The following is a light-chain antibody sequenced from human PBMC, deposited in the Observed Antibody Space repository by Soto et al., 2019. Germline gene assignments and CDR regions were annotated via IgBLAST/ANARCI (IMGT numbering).Light chain of an antibody. CDR3: QQYYSYPFT. CDR1: QSISSY. CDR2: AAA. V-gene: IGKV1-8*01. Sequence: IQMTQSPSSLSASVGDRVTITCRASQSISSYLAWYQQKPGKAAKLLIYAAATLQSGVPSRFSGSGSGTDFTLTISCLQSEDFATYYCQQYYSYPFTFGPGTKVDI. J-gene: IGKJ3*01.